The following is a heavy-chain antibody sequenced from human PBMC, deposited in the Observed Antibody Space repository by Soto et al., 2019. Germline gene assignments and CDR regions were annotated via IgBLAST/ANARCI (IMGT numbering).Heavy chain of an antibody. V-gene: IGHV4-4*07. J-gene: IGHJ5*02. Sequence: LSLTCTVSGDSVSKYYWNWIRQPAGKGLEWIGRIHSTRSPNYNPSLKSRVTMSVDTSKNQFSLKLNLTSVTAADTAVYYCARSPAYGDYANLDTWGQGTLVTVS. CDR1: GDSVSKYY. CDR3: ARSPAYGDYANLDT. D-gene: IGHD4-17*01. CDR2: IHSTRSP.